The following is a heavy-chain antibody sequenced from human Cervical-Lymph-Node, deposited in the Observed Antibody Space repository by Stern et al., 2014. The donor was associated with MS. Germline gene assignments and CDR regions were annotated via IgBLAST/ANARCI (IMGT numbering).Heavy chain of an antibody. CDR2: IFPSLDII. CDR3: AREKSGLEPAGYYYYGMDV. Sequence: DQLVESGAEVMKPGSSVKVSCKASGGTLNTFIVTWVRQAPGQGLEWMGRIFPSLDIIKDAKKFQGRVTITADKSTSTAYMELSSLRSEDTAVYYCAREKSGLEPAGYYYYGMDVWGQGTTVTVSS. CDR1: GGTLNTFI. J-gene: IGHJ6*02. D-gene: IGHD1-1*01. V-gene: IGHV1-69*04.